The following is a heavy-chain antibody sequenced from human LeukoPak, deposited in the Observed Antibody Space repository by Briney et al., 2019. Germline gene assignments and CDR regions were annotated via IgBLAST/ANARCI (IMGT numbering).Heavy chain of an antibody. D-gene: IGHD3-9*01. V-gene: IGHV3-7*01. Sequence: GGSLRLSCAASGFTFSSYWMSWVRQAPGKGLEWVANIKQDGSEKYYVDSVKGRFTISGDNAKNSLYLQMNSLRAEDTAVYYCARAGFLTDDAFDIWGQGTMVTVSS. CDR2: IKQDGSEK. CDR1: GFTFSSYW. CDR3: ARAGFLTDDAFDI. J-gene: IGHJ3*02.